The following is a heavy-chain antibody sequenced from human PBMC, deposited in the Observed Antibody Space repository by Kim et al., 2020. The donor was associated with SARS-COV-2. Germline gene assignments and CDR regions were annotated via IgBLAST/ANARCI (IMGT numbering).Heavy chain of an antibody. V-gene: IGHV3-33*01. CDR1: GFTFSSYG. J-gene: IGHJ6*02. CDR2: IWYDGSNK. CDR3: ASSSGVVPAATDYYGMDV. Sequence: GGSLRLSCAASGFTFSSYGMHWVRQAPGKGLEWVAVIWYDGSNKYYADSVKGRFTISRDNSKNTLYLQMTSLRAEDTAVYYCASSSGVVPAATDYYGMDVWGQGTTVTVSS. D-gene: IGHD2-2*01.